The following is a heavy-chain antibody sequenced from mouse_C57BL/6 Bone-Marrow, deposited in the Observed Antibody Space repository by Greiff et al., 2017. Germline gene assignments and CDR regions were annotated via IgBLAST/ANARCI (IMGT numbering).Heavy chain of an antibody. D-gene: IGHD2-3*01. J-gene: IGHJ4*01. CDR3: ARYDDGEGAMDY. CDR2: INPSSGYT. CDR1: GYTFTSYW. V-gene: IGHV1-7*01. Sequence: QVHVKQSGAELAKPGASVKLSCKASGYTFTSYWMHWVKQRPGQGLEWIGYINPSSGYTKYNQKIKDKATLTADKSSSTAYMQLSSLTYEDSAVYYCARYDDGEGAMDYWGQGTSVTVSS.